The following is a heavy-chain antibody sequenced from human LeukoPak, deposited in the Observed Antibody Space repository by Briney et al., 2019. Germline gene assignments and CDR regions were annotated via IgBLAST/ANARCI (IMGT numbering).Heavy chain of an antibody. CDR2: ISSSSSYI. CDR1: GFTFSSYS. D-gene: IGHD4-17*01. CDR3: ARAQAGEGPSDY. Sequence: PGGSLRLSCAASGFTFSSYSMNWVRQAPGKGLEWVSSISSSSSYIYYADSVKGRFTISRDNAKNSLYLQMNSLRAEDTAVYYCARAQAGEGPSDYWGQGTLVTVSS. J-gene: IGHJ4*02. V-gene: IGHV3-21*01.